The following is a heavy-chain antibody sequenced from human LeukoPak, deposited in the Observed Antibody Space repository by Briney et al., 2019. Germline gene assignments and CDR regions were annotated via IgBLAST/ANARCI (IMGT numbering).Heavy chain of an antibody. J-gene: IGHJ4*02. Sequence: PGGSLRLSCAASGFTFSSYGMQWVRQAPGKGLEWVAFIRYDGSNKYYADSVKGRFTISRDNSKNTLYLQMNSLRADDTAVYYCAKDHNSYYYNSGHDYWGQGTLVTVSS. CDR3: AKDHNSYYYNSGHDY. CDR1: GFTFSSYG. V-gene: IGHV3-30*02. CDR2: IRYDGSNK. D-gene: IGHD3-10*01.